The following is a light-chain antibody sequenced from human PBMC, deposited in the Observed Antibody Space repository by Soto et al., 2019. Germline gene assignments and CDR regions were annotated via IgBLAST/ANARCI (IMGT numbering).Light chain of an antibody. CDR2: AAS. V-gene: IGKV1-12*01. Sequence: DIQMTQSPSSVSASVGDRVTITCRASQDIRSWLGWYQQKPGKAPKVLIYAASSLQSGVPSRFSGSVSGTDFTLTISSLQPEDFATYYCQQAYSFHLTIGGGTRVEIK. J-gene: IGKJ4*01. CDR3: QQAYSFHLT. CDR1: QDIRSW.